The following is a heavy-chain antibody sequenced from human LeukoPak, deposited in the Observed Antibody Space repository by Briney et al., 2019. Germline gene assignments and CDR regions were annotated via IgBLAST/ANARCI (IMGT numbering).Heavy chain of an antibody. Sequence: GGSLRLSCAASGFTFSSYGMHWVRQAPGKVLEWVAVISYDGSNKYYADSVKGRFTISRDNSKNTLYLQMNSLRAEDTAVYYCAKGGIPRGYYYYYMDVWGKGTTVTVSS. CDR1: GFTFSSYG. J-gene: IGHJ6*03. CDR2: ISYDGSNK. D-gene: IGHD1-14*01. V-gene: IGHV3-30*18. CDR3: AKGGIPRGYYYYYMDV.